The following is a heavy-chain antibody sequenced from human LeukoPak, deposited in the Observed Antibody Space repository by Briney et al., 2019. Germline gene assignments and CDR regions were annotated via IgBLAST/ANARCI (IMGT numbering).Heavy chain of an antibody. V-gene: IGHV3-7*05. CDR1: GFTFSSYW. D-gene: IGHD3-10*01. CDR3: ARTGGSGKYTYNFDY. CDR2: IKQDGSEK. Sequence: GGSLILSCAASGFTFSSYWMSWVRQARGKGLEWMVNIKQDGSEKTYVDGVKGRFTISRDNAENSLYLHMNSLRAEDTAVYYCARTGGSGKYTYNFDYWGQGILVTVSS. J-gene: IGHJ4*02.